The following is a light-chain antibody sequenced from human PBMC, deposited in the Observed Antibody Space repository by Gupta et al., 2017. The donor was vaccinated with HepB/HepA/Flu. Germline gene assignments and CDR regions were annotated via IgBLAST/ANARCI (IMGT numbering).Light chain of an antibody. Sequence: QSVLTQPPSVSGAPGQRVTISCTGSSSNIGAGYDVHWYQQLPGTATKPLIYGNSNRPSGVPDRFSGSKSGTSASLAITGLQAEDEADYYCQSYDSSLSGYVFGTGTKVTVL. CDR2: GNS. CDR3: QSYDSSLSGYV. J-gene: IGLJ1*01. CDR1: SSNIGAGYD. V-gene: IGLV1-40*01.